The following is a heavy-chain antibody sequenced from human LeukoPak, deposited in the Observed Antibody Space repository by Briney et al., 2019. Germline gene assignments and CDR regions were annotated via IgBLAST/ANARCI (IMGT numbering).Heavy chain of an antibody. CDR3: ARAYQTITVAGSFSFYFDY. Sequence: GESPKISCKGSGYSFISYWIGWVRQMPGKGLEWMGIIYPGDSDTRYSPSFQGQVTISADKSISTAYLQWSSLKASDTAMYYCARAYQTITVAGSFSFYFDYWGQGTLVTVSS. CDR2: IYPGDSDT. V-gene: IGHV5-51*01. D-gene: IGHD6-19*01. CDR1: GYSFISYW. J-gene: IGHJ4*02.